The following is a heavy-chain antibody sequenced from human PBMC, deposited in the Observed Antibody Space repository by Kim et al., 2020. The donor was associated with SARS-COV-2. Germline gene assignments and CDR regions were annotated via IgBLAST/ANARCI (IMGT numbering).Heavy chain of an antibody. V-gene: IGHV3-74*01. CDR3: ARATAAGTSDLGY. CDR1: GFIFSDYY. D-gene: IGHD6-13*01. J-gene: IGHJ4*02. CDR2: MNGNGSII. Sequence: GGSLRLSCAGSGFIFSDYYMHWVRQAPGKGLEWVSRMNGNGSIIDYADSVKDRSTISRDNAENMLYLQIHNLAVDDSAVYYCARATAAGTSDLGYWGQGT.